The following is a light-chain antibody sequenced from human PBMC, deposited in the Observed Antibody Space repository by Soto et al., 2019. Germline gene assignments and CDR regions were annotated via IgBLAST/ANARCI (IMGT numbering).Light chain of an antibody. CDR3: MQGTHWPIT. CDR1: ESLLHSNGNTY. Sequence: VVLTQSPLSSRVNIGQPASFSCRSGESLLHSNGNTYFSWFQQRPGRSPRRLIYKVSNRDSGVPARFSGSGSGTDFALKISRVEAEDVGVYYCMQGTHWPITFGQGTRLEIK. CDR2: KVS. V-gene: IGKV2-30*02. J-gene: IGKJ5*01.